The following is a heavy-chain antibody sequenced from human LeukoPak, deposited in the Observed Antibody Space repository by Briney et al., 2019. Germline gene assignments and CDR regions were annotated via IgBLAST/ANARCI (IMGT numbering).Heavy chain of an antibody. CDR2: INPSDGST. Sequence: GASVKVSCMASGYTFTSYYMHWVRQAPGQGLEWMGIINPSDGSTSYAQKFQGRVTMTRDTSTRTVYMELSSLRSEDTAVYYCARDPGPRVVAATHFDYWGQGTLVTVSS. CDR3: ARDPGPRVVAATHFDY. CDR1: GYTFTSYY. J-gene: IGHJ4*02. V-gene: IGHV1-46*01. D-gene: IGHD2-15*01.